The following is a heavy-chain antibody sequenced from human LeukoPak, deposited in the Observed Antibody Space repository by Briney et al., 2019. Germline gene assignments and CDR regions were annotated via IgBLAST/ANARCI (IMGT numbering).Heavy chain of an antibody. CDR1: GFTFSSYG. V-gene: IGHV3-30*02. CDR3: AKEKVVPAAQTPGAFDI. J-gene: IGHJ3*02. Sequence: GGSLRLSCAASGFTFSSYGMHWVRQAPGKGLEWVAFIRYDGSNKYYANSVKGRFTISRDNSKNTLYLQMNSLRAEDTAVYYCAKEKVVPAAQTPGAFDIWGQGTMVTVSS. D-gene: IGHD2-2*01. CDR2: IRYDGSNK.